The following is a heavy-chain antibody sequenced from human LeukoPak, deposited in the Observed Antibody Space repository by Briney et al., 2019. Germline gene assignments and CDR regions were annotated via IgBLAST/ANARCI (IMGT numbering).Heavy chain of an antibody. CDR3: ARDRAVPGRGYYFDY. J-gene: IGHJ4*02. D-gene: IGHD6-19*01. Sequence: PGGSLRLSCAASGFTFSSYAMSWVRQAPGKGLEWVSTIYSGGNTYYADSVKGRFIISRDNSKNTLFLQMNSLRAEDTAVYYCARDRAVPGRGYYFDYWGQGTLVTVSS. V-gene: IGHV3-53*01. CDR1: GFTFSSYA. CDR2: IYSGGNT.